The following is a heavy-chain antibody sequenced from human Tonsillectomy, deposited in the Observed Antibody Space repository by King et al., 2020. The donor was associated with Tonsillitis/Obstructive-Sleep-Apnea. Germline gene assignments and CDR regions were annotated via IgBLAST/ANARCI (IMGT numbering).Heavy chain of an antibody. CDR3: ATECPLLLDAFDI. J-gene: IGHJ3*02. D-gene: IGHD3-22*01. V-gene: IGHV3-64*01. Sequence: VQLVESGGGLVQPGGSLRLSCAASGFTFSSYAMHWVRQAPGKGLEYVSAISSNGGSTYYANSVKGRFTISRDNSKNTLYLQMGSLRAEDMAVYYCATECPLLLDAFDIWGQGTMVTVSS. CDR2: ISSNGGST. CDR1: GFTFSSYA.